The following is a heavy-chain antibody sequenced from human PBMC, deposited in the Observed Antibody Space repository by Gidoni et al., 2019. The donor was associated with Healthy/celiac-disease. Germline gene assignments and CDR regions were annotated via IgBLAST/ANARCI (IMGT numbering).Heavy chain of an antibody. J-gene: IGHJ4*02. CDR1: RLTFPSYS. CDR3: ATQLQGYCSRTSCYHY. V-gene: IGHV3-21*01. D-gene: IGHD2-2*01. Sequence: FQLVESGGGLAKPGGSLRLSCAASRLTFPSYSMNWVRQPPGKGLGWFSSISSSSRYRYYADSVKGRFTISRDNAKNSLYLQMNSLRAEDTAVYYCATQLQGYCSRTSCYHYWGQRTLVTVSA. CDR2: ISSSSRYR.